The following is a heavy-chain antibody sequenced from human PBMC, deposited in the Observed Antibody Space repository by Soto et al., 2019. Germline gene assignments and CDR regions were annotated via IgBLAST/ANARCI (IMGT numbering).Heavy chain of an antibody. J-gene: IGHJ6*03. D-gene: IGHD1-7*01. Sequence: QLQLQESGPGLVKPSETLSLTCTVSGGSISSSSYYWGWIRQPPGKGLEWIGSIYYSGSTYYNPSLKRRVTISVDTSKNQFSLKLGSVTAADTAVYYCARQAIGITGTTYMDVWGKGTTVTVSS. V-gene: IGHV4-39*01. CDR2: IYYSGST. CDR1: GGSISSSSYY. CDR3: ARQAIGITGTTYMDV.